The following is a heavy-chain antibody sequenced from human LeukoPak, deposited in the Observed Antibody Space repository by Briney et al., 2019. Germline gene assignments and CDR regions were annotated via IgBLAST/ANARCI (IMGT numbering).Heavy chain of an antibody. Sequence: ASVKVSCKVSGYTLTELSMHWVRQAPGKGLEWMGGFDPEDGETIYAQKFQGRVTMTEDTSTDTAYKELSSLRSEDTAVYYCATVVGYSYGQGPFDYWGQGTLVTVSS. CDR3: ATVVGYSYGQGPFDY. CDR2: FDPEDGET. CDR1: GYTLTELS. J-gene: IGHJ4*02. V-gene: IGHV1-24*01. D-gene: IGHD5-18*01.